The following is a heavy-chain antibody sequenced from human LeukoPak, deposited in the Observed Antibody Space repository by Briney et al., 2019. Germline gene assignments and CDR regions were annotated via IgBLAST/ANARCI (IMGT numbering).Heavy chain of an antibody. J-gene: IGHJ5*02. CDR3: AKVFVLMRGTPENWFHP. Sequence: PGGSLRLSCGASGFTFSTYGMTWVRQAPGKGLEWVSGISGSGDSTYYADSVKGRFTISRDNSKNTLYLQMNSLRVEDTAIYFCAKVFVLMRGTPENWFHPWGQGTLVTVSS. D-gene: IGHD1-14*01. CDR2: ISGSGDST. CDR1: GFTFSTYG. V-gene: IGHV3-23*01.